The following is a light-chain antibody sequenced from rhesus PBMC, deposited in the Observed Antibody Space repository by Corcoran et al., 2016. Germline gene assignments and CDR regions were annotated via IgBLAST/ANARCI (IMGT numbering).Light chain of an antibody. CDR1: QGISSY. J-gene: IGKJ4*01. V-gene: IGKV1-25*01. CDR3: QQHNSYPPT. Sequence: DIQMTQSPSSLSASVGDTVTITCRASQGISSYLAWYQQKPGKAPNLLIYKASTLQSGVPSRFSGSGSGTDFTLTISSLQPEDFATYYCQQHNSYPPTFGGGTKVEIK. CDR2: KAS.